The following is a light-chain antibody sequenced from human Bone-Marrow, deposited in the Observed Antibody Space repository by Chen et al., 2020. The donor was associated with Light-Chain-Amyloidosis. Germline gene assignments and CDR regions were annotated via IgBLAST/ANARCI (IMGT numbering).Light chain of an antibody. Sequence: EIVLAQSPGTLSLSPGERATLSCRASQSVSSSYLAWYQQKLGQAPRLLIYDASNRATGIPARFSGSGSGTDFTLTISSLEPEDFAVYYCQQRSNWPPWTFGQGTKVEIK. CDR2: DAS. CDR3: QQRSNWPPWT. V-gene: IGKV3-11*01. CDR1: QSVSSSY. J-gene: IGKJ1*01.